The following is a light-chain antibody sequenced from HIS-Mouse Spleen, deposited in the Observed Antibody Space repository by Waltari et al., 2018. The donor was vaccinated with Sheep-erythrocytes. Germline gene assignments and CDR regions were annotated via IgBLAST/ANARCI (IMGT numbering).Light chain of an antibody. Sequence: QSALTPPRSVSGSPVQSFTFACTGTRSVVGRYIYVPWYQQHPGKAPKLMIYIVSKRPSGVPDRFSGSKSGNTASLTISGLQAEDEADYYGCSYAGSYNHVFATGTKVTVL. CDR2: IVS. V-gene: IGLV2-11*01. CDR3: CSYAGSYNHV. CDR1: RSVVGRYIY. J-gene: IGLJ1*01.